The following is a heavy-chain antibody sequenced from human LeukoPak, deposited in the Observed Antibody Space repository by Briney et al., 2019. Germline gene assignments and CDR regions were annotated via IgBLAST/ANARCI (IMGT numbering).Heavy chain of an antibody. CDR3: ARLGIGVVPSAMLGDYYFDY. CDR2: ISHSGST. D-gene: IGHD2-2*01. CDR1: GGSISSSTYY. J-gene: IGHJ4*02. Sequence: PSETLSLTCNVSGGSISSSTYYWGWIRQPPGKGLEWIGEISHSGSTNYNPSLKSRVTISVDTSKNQFSLKLTSVTAADTAVYYCARLGIGVVPSAMLGDYYFDYWGQGTLVTVSS. V-gene: IGHV4-39*07.